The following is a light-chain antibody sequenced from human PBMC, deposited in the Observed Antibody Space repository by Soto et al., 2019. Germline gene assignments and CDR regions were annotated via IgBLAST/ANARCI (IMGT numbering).Light chain of an antibody. CDR1: SSDVGGYKY. Sequence: QSVLTQPASVSGSPGQSITISCTGTSSDVGGYKYVSWYQQHPGKAPKLMIYEVSNRPSGVSNRFSGSKSGNTASLTISGLQAEDEANYYCSSYRSGSTVVVFGGGTKLTVL. CDR2: EVS. V-gene: IGLV2-14*01. CDR3: SSYRSGSTVVV. J-gene: IGLJ2*01.